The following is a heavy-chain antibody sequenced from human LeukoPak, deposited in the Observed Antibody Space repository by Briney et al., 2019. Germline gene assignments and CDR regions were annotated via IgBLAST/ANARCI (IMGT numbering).Heavy chain of an antibody. J-gene: IGHJ2*01. Sequence: GASVKVSCKASGYIFTSYGISWVRQAPGQGLEWMGWISAYTGNTNSAQKFQGGATMTTDTSTSTAYMELRSLRSDDTAVYYCARGTCGGDCYWYFDLWGRGTLVTVSS. CDR1: GYIFTSYG. CDR3: ARGTCGGDCYWYFDL. CDR2: ISAYTGNT. V-gene: IGHV1-18*01. D-gene: IGHD2-21*02.